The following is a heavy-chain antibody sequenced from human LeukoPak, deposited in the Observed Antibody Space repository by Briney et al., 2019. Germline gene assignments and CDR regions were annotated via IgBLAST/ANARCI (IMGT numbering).Heavy chain of an antibody. Sequence: GGSLRLSCAASGFTFSNYAMNWVRQAPGKGLEWVSDITGSGAVTYYGDSMKGRVTTSRDNSKNTVYLHMTSLRAEDTAVYFCARDQHSTSLSYMDVWGDGTTVTASS. D-gene: IGHD6-6*01. CDR2: ITGSGAVT. V-gene: IGHV3-23*01. CDR3: ARDQHSTSLSYMDV. J-gene: IGHJ6*03. CDR1: GFTFSNYA.